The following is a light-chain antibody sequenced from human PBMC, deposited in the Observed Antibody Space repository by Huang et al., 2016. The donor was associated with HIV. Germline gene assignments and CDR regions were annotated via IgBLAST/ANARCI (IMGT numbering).Light chain of an antibody. J-gene: IGKJ4*01. Sequence: DIQMTQSPSSVSASVGDRFTITCRASQGLSSWLACYQQKPGKAPNRLIYAASTLQRRRPSRCSGSGAGTDFTRTISSLQPEDFASYYCQQANSFPLTFGGGTKVEIK. CDR1: QGLSSW. CDR3: QQANSFPLT. CDR2: AAS. V-gene: IGKV1D-12*01.